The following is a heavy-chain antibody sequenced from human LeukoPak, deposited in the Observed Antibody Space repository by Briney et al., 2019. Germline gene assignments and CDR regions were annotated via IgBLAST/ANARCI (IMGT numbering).Heavy chain of an antibody. V-gene: IGHV3-48*04. D-gene: IGHD3-10*02. CDR3: AELGITMIGGV. CDR1: GFTFSSYW. CDR2: ISSSGSTI. J-gene: IGHJ6*04. Sequence: GGSLRFSCAASGFTFSSYWMTWVRQAPGKGLEWVSYISSSGSTIYYADSVKGRFTISRDNAKNSLYLQMNSLRAEDTAVYYCAELGITMIGGVWGKGTTVTISS.